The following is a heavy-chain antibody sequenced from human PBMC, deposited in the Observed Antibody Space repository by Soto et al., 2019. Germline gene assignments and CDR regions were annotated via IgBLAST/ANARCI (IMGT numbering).Heavy chain of an antibody. V-gene: IGHV4-31*03. D-gene: IGHD2-15*01. Sequence: SETLSLTCTVSGGSISSGGYYWSWIRQHPGKGLEWIGYIYYSGSTYYNPSLKSRVTISVDTSKNQFSLKLSSVTAAHTAVYYCARGSLIAASSAAPWFDPWGQGTRVTVPS. CDR2: IYYSGST. CDR1: GGSISSGGYY. J-gene: IGHJ5*02. CDR3: ARGSLIAASSAAPWFDP.